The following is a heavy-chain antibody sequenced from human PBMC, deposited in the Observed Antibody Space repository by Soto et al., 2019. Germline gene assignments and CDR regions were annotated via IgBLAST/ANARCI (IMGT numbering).Heavy chain of an antibody. J-gene: IGHJ3*02. CDR1: GFTFGDYA. D-gene: IGHD2-21*01. Sequence: GGSLRLSCTASGFTFGDYAMSWFRQAPGKGLEWVGFIRSKAYGGTTEYAASVKGRFTISRDDSKSIAYLQMNSLKTEDTAVYYCTRDPVLAYCGGDCYQDAFDIWGQGTMVTVSS. CDR3: TRDPVLAYCGGDCYQDAFDI. V-gene: IGHV3-49*03. CDR2: IRSKAYGGTT.